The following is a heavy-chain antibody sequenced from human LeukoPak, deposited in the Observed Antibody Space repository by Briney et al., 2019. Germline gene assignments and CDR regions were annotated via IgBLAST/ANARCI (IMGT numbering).Heavy chain of an antibody. Sequence: GGALRLSCAASGFTFSSYAMSWGRQAAGKGLELVSAISGSGGSTYYADSVKGRFTISRDNPKNTLYLQMNSLRAEDTAVYYCAKIPVWFGELLPDYWGQGTLVTVSS. CDR1: GFTFSSYA. CDR3: AKIPVWFGELLPDY. V-gene: IGHV3-23*01. CDR2: ISGSGGST. D-gene: IGHD3-10*01. J-gene: IGHJ4*02.